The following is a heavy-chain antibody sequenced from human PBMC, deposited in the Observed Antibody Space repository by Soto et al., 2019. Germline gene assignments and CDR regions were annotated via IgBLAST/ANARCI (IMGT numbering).Heavy chain of an antibody. CDR2: IIPIFGTA. CDR3: ARDKRGGTGYEGD. V-gene: IGHV1-69*01. J-gene: IGHJ4*02. Sequence: QVQLVQSGAEVKKPGSSVKVSCKASGGTFSSYAISWVRQAPGQGLEWMGGIIPIFGTANYAQKFQGRVTITADEYTRKGYMGLSSVRSEDTAGYYCARDKRGGTGYEGDWGQGTLVTVSS. CDR1: GGTFSSYA. D-gene: IGHD5-12*01.